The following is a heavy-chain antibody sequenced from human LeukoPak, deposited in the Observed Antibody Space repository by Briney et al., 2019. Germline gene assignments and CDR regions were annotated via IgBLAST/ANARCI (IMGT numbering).Heavy chain of an antibody. J-gene: IGHJ4*02. CDR3: ARAVGSGRRSDY. Sequence: SETLSLTCTVSGGSISSYYWSWIRQPPGKGLEWIGHIYYSGSTNYNPSLKSRVTISVDTSKNQFSLKLSSVTAADTAVYYCARAVGSGRRSDYWGQGTLVTVSS. CDR2: IYYSGST. D-gene: IGHD3-10*01. V-gene: IGHV4-59*01. CDR1: GGSISSYY.